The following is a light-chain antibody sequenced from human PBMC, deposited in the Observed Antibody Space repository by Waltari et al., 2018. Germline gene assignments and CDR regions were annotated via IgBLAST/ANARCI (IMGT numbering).Light chain of an antibody. V-gene: IGLV2-23*01. J-gene: IGLJ3*02. CDR2: DAT. Sequence: QSALTQPASVSGSPGQSITISCTGSSGDIGTYNLVPMYQQHPGNAPRLWIHDATKRPAGMSSRFSGSKSGNTASLTFSGLQAEDEADYFCGSYAGGTSWVFGGGTQVTVL. CDR3: GSYAGGTSWV. CDR1: SGDIGTYNL.